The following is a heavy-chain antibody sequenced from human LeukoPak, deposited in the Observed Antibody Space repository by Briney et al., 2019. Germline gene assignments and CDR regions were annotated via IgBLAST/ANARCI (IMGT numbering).Heavy chain of an antibody. D-gene: IGHD3-10*01. Sequence: SVKVSCKASGGTFSSYAISWVRQAPGQGLEWMGGIIPIFGTANYAQKFQGRVTITADKSTSTAYMELSSLRSEDTAVYYCARERAPMVRGVRDAFDIWGQGTMVTVSS. J-gene: IGHJ3*02. CDR1: GGTFSSYA. CDR2: IIPIFGTA. CDR3: ARERAPMVRGVRDAFDI. V-gene: IGHV1-69*06.